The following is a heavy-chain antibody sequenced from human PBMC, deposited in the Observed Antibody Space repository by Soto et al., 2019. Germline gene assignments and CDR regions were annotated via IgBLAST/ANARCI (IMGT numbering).Heavy chain of an antibody. J-gene: IGHJ4*02. CDR1: GFTFRNYW. CDR3: ARDIVVVVGATEVSDY. V-gene: IGHV3-7*01. Sequence: EVELVEWGGGLVQPGGSLRLSCAAFGFTFRNYWLSWVRQAPGGGPEGGANIKGDGRETYYLDSVMGRFTISRDNAQNSLYLQMHSLRVEDTAVYYCARDIVVVVGATEVSDYWGQGTLVTVSS. CDR2: IKGDGRET. D-gene: IGHD2-15*01.